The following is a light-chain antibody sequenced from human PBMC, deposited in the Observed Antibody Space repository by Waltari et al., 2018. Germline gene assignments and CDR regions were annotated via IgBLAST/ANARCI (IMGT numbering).Light chain of an antibody. CDR1: QSISSW. CDR3: QQYNSYPHT. J-gene: IGKJ2*01. V-gene: IGKV1-5*03. CDR2: QAS. Sequence: DIQMTQSPSTLSASVRDRVTITCRASQSISSWLAWYQQKPGKAPKLLIYQASNLESGVPSRFSGSGSGTEFTLTTNSLQPDDFATYYCQQYNSYPHTFGQGTKLEIK.